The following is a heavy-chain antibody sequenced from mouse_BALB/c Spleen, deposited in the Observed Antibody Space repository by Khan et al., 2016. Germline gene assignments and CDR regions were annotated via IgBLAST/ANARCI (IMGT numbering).Heavy chain of an antibody. CDR2: INTYSGES. D-gene: IGHD1-1*01. CDR1: GYTFKNYG. Sequence: QIQLVQSGPELKKPGKTVKIYCKASGYTFKNYGMNWVKQAPGKGLKWMGWINTYSGESTYADDFKGRFAFSLETSANTAYLQINNLKNEDTATYFCARYRYYYGSSRYFDVWGAGTTVTVSS. J-gene: IGHJ1*01. V-gene: IGHV9-3-1*01. CDR3: ARYRYYYGSSRYFDV.